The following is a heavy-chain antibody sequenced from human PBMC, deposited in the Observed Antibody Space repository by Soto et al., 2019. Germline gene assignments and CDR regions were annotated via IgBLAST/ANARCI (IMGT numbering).Heavy chain of an antibody. Sequence: GGSLRLSCAASGFTFSSYGMHWVRQAPGKGLEWVAVISYDGSNKYYADSVKGRFTISRDNSKNTLYLQMNSLRAEDTAVYYCAKDFEGYSYGSVYGMDVWGQGTTVTVSS. D-gene: IGHD5-18*01. CDR3: AKDFEGYSYGSVYGMDV. J-gene: IGHJ6*02. CDR1: GFTFSSYG. V-gene: IGHV3-30*18. CDR2: ISYDGSNK.